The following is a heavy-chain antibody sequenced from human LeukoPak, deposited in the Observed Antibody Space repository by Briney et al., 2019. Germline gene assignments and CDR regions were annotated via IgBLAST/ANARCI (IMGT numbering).Heavy chain of an antibody. CDR2: IYYSGST. CDR1: GGSISRYY. CDR3: ARTTEGYCRGRSCYSYYYYMDV. D-gene: IGHD2-15*01. V-gene: IGHV4-59*01. Sequence: PSETLSLTCTVSGGSISRYYWSWIRQPPGKGLEGIGDIYYSGSTNYNPSLKSRVTISVDTSQNQFSLKLRSVTAADTAVYYCARTTEGYCRGRSCYSYYYYMDVWGKGTTVTVSS. J-gene: IGHJ6*03.